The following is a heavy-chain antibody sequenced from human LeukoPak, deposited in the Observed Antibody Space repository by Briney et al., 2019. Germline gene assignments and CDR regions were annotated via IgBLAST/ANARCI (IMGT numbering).Heavy chain of an antibody. CDR1: GFTFSGSA. CDR2: IRSKANSYAT. J-gene: IGHJ4*02. V-gene: IGHV3-73*01. CDR3: TRHVDSSGYDRDY. Sequence: GGSLRLSCAASGFTFSGSAMHWVRQAAGKGLEWVGGIRSKANSYATAYAASVKGRFTISRDDSKNTAYLQMNSLKTEDTAVYYCTRHVDSSGYDRDYWGQGTLVTVSS. D-gene: IGHD3-22*01.